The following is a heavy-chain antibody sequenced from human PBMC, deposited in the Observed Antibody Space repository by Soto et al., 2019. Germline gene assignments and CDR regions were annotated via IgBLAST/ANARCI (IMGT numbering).Heavy chain of an antibody. CDR1: GFTFSSYS. CDR3: ARDYYDSSGYYYVDY. CDR2: ISSDGSTI. D-gene: IGHD3-22*01. Sequence: GGSLRLSCAASGFTFSSYSMNWVRQAPGKGLEWVSFISSDGSTIYYADSVKGRLTISRDNSKNTLYLQMNSLRAEDTAVYYCARDYYDSSGYYYVDYWGQGTLVTVSS. J-gene: IGHJ4*02. V-gene: IGHV3-48*01.